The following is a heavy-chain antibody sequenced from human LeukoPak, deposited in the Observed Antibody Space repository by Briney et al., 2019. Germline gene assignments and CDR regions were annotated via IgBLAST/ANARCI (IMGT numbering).Heavy chain of an antibody. V-gene: IGHV3-23*01. D-gene: IGHD6-13*01. CDR3: AKARPLDSSSWPHGDY. CDR1: GFTFSSYA. Sequence: GGSLRLSCAACGFTFSSYAMSWVRQAPGKGLEWVSAISGSGDSTYYGDSVKGRFTISRDNSKNTLYLQMNSLRAEDTAVYYCAKARPLDSSSWPHGDYWGQGTLVTVSS. J-gene: IGHJ4*02. CDR2: ISGSGDST.